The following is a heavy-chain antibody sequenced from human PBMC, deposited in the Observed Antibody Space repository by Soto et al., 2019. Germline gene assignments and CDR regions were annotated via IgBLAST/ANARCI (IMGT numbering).Heavy chain of an antibody. Sequence: ASVKVSCKASGYTFSSYHISWVRQAPGQGLEWMGWISAYNGNTNYAQKLQGRVTMTTDTSTSTAYMELRSLRSDDTAVYYCARDGHGGYVSDFDYWGQGTLVTVSS. V-gene: IGHV1-18*01. CDR2: ISAYNGNT. D-gene: IGHD5-12*01. J-gene: IGHJ4*02. CDR3: ARDGHGGYVSDFDY. CDR1: GYTFSSYH.